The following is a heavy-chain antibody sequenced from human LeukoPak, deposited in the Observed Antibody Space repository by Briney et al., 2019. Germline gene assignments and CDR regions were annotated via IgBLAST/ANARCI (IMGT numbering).Heavy chain of an antibody. CDR3: ARGRDSGSYPYYYYYYGMDV. D-gene: IGHD1-26*01. Sequence: SQTLSLTCAISGDSVSSNSAAWNWIRQSPSRGLEWLGRTYYRSKWYNDYAVSVKSRITINPDTSKNQFSLQLNSVTPEDTAVYYCARGRDSGSYPYYYYYYGMDVWGQGTTVTVSS. CDR2: TYYRSKWYN. CDR1: GDSVSSNSAA. J-gene: IGHJ6*02. V-gene: IGHV6-1*01.